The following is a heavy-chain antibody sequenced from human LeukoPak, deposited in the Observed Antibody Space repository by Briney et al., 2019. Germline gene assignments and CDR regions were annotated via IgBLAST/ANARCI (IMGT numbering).Heavy chain of an antibody. CDR1: GFTFSSYA. V-gene: IGHV3-30-3*01. CDR2: ISYDGSNK. J-gene: IGHJ6*02. D-gene: IGHD3-16*02. Sequence: GRSLRLSCAASGFTFSSYAMHWVRQAPGKGLEWVAVISYDGSNKYYADSVKGRFTISRDNSKNTLYLQMNSLRAEDTAVYYCARDRLTFGEVIVIGGPYYYYGMDVWGQGTTVTVSS. CDR3: ARDRLTFGEVIVIGGPYYYYGMDV.